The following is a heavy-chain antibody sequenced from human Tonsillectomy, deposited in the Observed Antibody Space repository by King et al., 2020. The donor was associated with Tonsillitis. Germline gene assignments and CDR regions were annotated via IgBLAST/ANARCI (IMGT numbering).Heavy chain of an antibody. D-gene: IGHD4/OR15-4a*01. J-gene: IGHJ4*02. V-gene: IGHV1-2*02. CDR1: GYTFNGYY. CDR2: INPNSGGT. Sequence: VQLVESGGEVKTPGASVKVSCKASGYTFNGYYMHWVRQAPGQGLEWMGWINPNSGGTYYAQNLQGRVTLTRDTSISTAYMDLSRLTSDDTAVYYCARGRGAVLLPYYFDYWGQGTLVTVSS. CDR3: ARGRGAVLLPYYFDY.